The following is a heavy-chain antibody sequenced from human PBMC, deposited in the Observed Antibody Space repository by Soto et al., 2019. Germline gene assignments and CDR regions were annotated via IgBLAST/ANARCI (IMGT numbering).Heavy chain of an antibody. CDR2: IYVTGDT. CDR1: GGSISPYY. Sequence: QVQLQESGPGLVKPSETLSLTCTVSGGSISPYYWTWIRQSAAKGLEWIGRIYVTGDTSYDPSLQSRVSMSIDTSKNQSSLNLYSVTAADTAVYYCARYGVVTSAHFDHWGQGTLVTVSS. J-gene: IGHJ4*02. V-gene: IGHV4-4*07. D-gene: IGHD2-2*01. CDR3: ARYGVVTSAHFDH.